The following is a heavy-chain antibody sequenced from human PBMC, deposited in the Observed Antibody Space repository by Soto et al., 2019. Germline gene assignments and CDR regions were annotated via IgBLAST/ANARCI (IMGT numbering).Heavy chain of an antibody. CDR2: IYYSGST. CDR3: ARQDRVVAEGRWFDP. Sequence: PSETLSLTCTVSGGSISSGDYYWSWIRQPPGKGLEWIGYIYYSGSTYYNPSLKSRVTISVDTSKNQFSLNLSSVTAADTAVYYCARQDRVVAEGRWFDPWGQGTLATVSS. CDR1: GGSISSGDYY. D-gene: IGHD2-15*01. V-gene: IGHV4-30-4*01. J-gene: IGHJ5*02.